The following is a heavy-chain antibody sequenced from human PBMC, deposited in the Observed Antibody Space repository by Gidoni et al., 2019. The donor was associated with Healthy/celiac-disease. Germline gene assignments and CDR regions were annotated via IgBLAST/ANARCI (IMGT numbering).Heavy chain of an antibody. D-gene: IGHD2-15*01. Sequence: QVQLQQWGAGLLKPSETLPLTCAVYGGSFSVYYWSWIRQPPGKGLEWIGEINHSGSTNYNPSLKSRVTISVDTSKNQFSLKLSSVTAADTAVYYCARQWWEAADEDYYGMDVWGQGTTVTVSS. V-gene: IGHV4-34*01. CDR3: ARQWWEAADEDYYGMDV. J-gene: IGHJ6*02. CDR2: INHSGST. CDR1: GGSFSVYY.